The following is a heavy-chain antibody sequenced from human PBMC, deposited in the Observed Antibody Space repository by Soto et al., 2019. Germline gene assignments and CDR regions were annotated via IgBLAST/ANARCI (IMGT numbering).Heavy chain of an antibody. CDR1: GFTFSSYA. D-gene: IGHD2-15*01. CDR3: ARDNEGYCSGGSCYSTYFDY. V-gene: IGHV3-23*01. CDR2: ISYNVGST. J-gene: IGHJ4*02. Sequence: PGGSLRLSCAASGFTFSSYAMSWVRQAPGKGLEWVSTISYNVGSTNYADSVKGRFTISRDNSKNTLYLQMNSLRAEDTAVYYCARDNEGYCSGGSCYSTYFDYWGQGTLVTVS.